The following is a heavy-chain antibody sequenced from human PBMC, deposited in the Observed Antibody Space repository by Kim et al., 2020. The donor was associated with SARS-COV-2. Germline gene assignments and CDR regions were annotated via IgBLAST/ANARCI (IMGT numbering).Heavy chain of an antibody. CDR2: IYYSGST. Sequence: SETLSLTCTVSGGSISSYYWSWIRQPPGKGLEWIGYIYYSGSTNYNPSIKSRVTISVDTSKNQFSLKLSSVTAADTAVYYCARHGYTAISFDYWGQGTLVTVSS. V-gene: IGHV4-59*08. CDR3: ARHGYTAISFDY. J-gene: IGHJ4*02. CDR1: GGSISSYY. D-gene: IGHD5-18*01.